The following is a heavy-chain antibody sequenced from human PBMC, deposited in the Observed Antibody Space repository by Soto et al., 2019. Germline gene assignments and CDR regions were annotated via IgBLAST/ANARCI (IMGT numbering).Heavy chain of an antibody. CDR3: AKVKNQLLPN. D-gene: IGHD2-2*01. V-gene: IGHV3-30*18. Sequence: PGESLRLSCAASGFTFISYGMHWVRQAPGKGLEWVAVISYDGSNKYYADSVKGRFTISRDNSKNTLYLQMNSLRAEDTAVYYCAKVKNQLLPNWGQGTLVTVSS. J-gene: IGHJ4*02. CDR1: GFTFISYG. CDR2: ISYDGSNK.